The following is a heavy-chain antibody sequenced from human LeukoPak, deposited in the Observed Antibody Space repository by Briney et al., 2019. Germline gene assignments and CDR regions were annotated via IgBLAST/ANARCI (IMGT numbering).Heavy chain of an antibody. CDR3: ARHFYGDYAFDS. CDR1: GYSFTVYW. V-gene: IGHV5-10-1*01. J-gene: IGHJ4*02. CDR2: IDPSDSYT. D-gene: IGHD4-17*01. Sequence: KPGESLRISCKCSGYSFTVYWITWVRQMPGKGLEWMGTIDPSDSYTNYSPSFQGHVTISADKSINSAYLQWSSLKTSDSAIYYCARHFYGDYAFDSWGQGTLVTVSS.